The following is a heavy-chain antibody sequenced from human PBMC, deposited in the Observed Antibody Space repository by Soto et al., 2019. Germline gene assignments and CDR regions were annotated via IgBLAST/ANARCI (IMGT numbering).Heavy chain of an antibody. J-gene: IGHJ5*02. CDR2: ISAYNGNT. V-gene: IGHV1-18*04. D-gene: IGHD2-2*02. Sequence: QVQLVQSGAEVKKPGASVKVSCKASGYTFTSYGISWVRQAPGQGLEWMGWISAYNGNTNYAQKLQGRVTMTTDTSTSTADMELRSLRSDDTAVYYCARDNAGQRGYCSSTSCYTDWFDPWGQGTLVTVSS. CDR3: ARDNAGQRGYCSSTSCYTDWFDP. CDR1: GYTFTSYG.